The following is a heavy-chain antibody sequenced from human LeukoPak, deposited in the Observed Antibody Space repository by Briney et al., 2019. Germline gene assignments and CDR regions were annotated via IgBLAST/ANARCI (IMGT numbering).Heavy chain of an antibody. J-gene: IGHJ6*03. D-gene: IGHD5-12*01. CDR2: IRYDGSNK. CDR3: AKGGGYEAQYYYYYLDV. V-gene: IGHV3-30*02. CDR1: GFTFSSYG. Sequence: GGSLRLSCAASGFTFSSYGMYWVRQAPGKGLEWVAFIRYDGSNKYYADSVKGRLTVSRDNSKNTLYLQMKSLRAEDTAVYYCAKGGGYEAQYYYYYLDVWGKGTTVTISS.